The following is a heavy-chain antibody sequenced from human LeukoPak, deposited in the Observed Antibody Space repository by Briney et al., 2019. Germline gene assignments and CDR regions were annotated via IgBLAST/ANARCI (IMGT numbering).Heavy chain of an antibody. V-gene: IGHV4-59*01. D-gene: IGHD2-21*02. CDR2: IYYSGST. J-gene: IGHJ6*02. CDR3: ARAGTAKYYYYGMDV. Sequence: SETLSLTCTVSGGSISSYYWSWIRQPPGKGLEWIGYIYYSGSTNYNPSLKSRVTISVVTSKNQFSLKLSSVTAADTAVYYCARAGTAKYYYYGMDVWGQGTTVTVSS. CDR1: GGSISSYY.